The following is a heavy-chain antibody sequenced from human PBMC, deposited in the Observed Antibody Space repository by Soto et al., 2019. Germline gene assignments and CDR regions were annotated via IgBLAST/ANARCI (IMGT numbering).Heavy chain of an antibody. CDR3: ARTSGERGLWVDGAFDI. CDR1: GYTFTSYG. V-gene: IGHV1-18*01. J-gene: IGHJ3*02. Sequence: ASVKLYCKASGYTFTSYGISWVRQAPGQGLEWMGWISAYNGNTNYAQKLQGRVTMTTDTSTSTAYMELRSLRSDDTAVYYCARTSGERGLWVDGAFDIWGQGTMVTVSS. D-gene: IGHD1-1*01. CDR2: ISAYNGNT.